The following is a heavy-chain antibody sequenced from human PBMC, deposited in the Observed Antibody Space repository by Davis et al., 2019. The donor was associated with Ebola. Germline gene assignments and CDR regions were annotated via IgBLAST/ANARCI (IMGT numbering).Heavy chain of an antibody. Sequence: GESLKISCAASGFTFSHYDMNWVRQAPGKGLEWVSTLGLSADTYYADSVKGRFTISRDNSKNTLYLQMNSLRAEDTAVYYCARVEWSGPFDYWGQGGLVTVSS. CDR3: ARVEWSGPFDY. CDR1: GFTFSHYD. J-gene: IGHJ4*02. D-gene: IGHD3-3*01. V-gene: IGHV3-23*01. CDR2: LGLSADT.